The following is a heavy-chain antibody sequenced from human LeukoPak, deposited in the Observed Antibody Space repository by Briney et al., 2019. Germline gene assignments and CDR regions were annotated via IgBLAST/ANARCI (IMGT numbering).Heavy chain of an antibody. CDR2: IIPIFGTA. V-gene: IGHV1-69*13. D-gene: IGHD2-21*01. J-gene: IGHJ4*02. Sequence: SVKVSCKASGGTFSSYAISWVRQAPGQGLEWMGGIIPIFGTASYAQKFQGRVTITADESTSTAYMELSSLRAEDTAVYYCARGGGYCGADCYGIDYWGQGTLVTVSS. CDR1: GGTFSSYA. CDR3: ARGGGYCGADCYGIDY.